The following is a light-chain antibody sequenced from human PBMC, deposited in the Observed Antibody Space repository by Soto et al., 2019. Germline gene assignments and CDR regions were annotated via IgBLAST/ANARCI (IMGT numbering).Light chain of an antibody. Sequence: EIVLTQSPGTLSLSPGERATLSCRASQSVSNNYLAWYQQKPGQAPRLLIYDASNRATGIPDRFSGSGSGTDFTLTISRLEPEDFAVYYCQQYGSSGTFGQGTTVAIK. CDR1: QSVSNNY. CDR3: QQYGSSGT. CDR2: DAS. J-gene: IGKJ1*01. V-gene: IGKV3-20*01.